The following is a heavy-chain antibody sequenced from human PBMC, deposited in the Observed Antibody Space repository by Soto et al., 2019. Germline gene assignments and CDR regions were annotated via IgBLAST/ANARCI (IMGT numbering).Heavy chain of an antibody. D-gene: IGHD2-21*01. J-gene: IGHJ4*02. V-gene: IGHV1-69*08. CDR3: ARDPSAGDSAGY. CDR2: IIPILGIA. CDR1: GGTFSSYT. Sequence: QVQLVQSGAEVKKPGSSVKVSCKASGGTFSSYTISLVRQAPGQGREWMGSIIPILGIAYYAQKFQGRVTITADKSTSTADMELSGLRSEETAGYYCARDPSAGDSAGYWGQGTLVTVSS.